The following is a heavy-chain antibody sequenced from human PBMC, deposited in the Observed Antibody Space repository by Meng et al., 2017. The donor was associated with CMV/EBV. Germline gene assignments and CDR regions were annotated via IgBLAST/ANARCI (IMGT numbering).Heavy chain of an antibody. CDR2: INSDGSST. V-gene: IGHV3-74*01. Sequence: GESLKISCAAPGFTFSSYWMHWVRQAPGKGLVWVSRINSDGSSTSYADSVKGRFTISRDNAKNTLYLQMNSLRAEDTAVYYCAKVKFWSGPLDVWGQGTTVTVSS. J-gene: IGHJ6*02. CDR1: GFTFSSYW. D-gene: IGHD3-3*01. CDR3: AKVKFWSGPLDV.